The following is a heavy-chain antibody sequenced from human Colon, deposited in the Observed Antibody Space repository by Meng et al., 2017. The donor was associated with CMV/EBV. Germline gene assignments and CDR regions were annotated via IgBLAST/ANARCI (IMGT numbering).Heavy chain of an antibody. D-gene: IGHD3-3*01. Sequence: FTFSSYAMSWVRQAPGKGLEWVSAISGSGGSTYYADSVKGRFTISRDNSKNTLYLQMNSLRAEDTAVYYCAKVTSIFGVADDAFDIWGQGTMVTVSS. CDR2: ISGSGGST. CDR3: AKVTSIFGVADDAFDI. V-gene: IGHV3-23*01. J-gene: IGHJ3*02. CDR1: FTFSSYA.